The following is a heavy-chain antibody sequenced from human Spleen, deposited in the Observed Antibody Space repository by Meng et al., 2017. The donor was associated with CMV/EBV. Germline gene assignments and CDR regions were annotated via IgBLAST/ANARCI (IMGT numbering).Heavy chain of an antibody. J-gene: IGHJ6*02. CDR2: VEYHGKA. CDR1: AASISSSHY. CDR3: ASPHPTYGMDV. Sequence: SETLSLTCSISAASISSSHYWGWIRQPPGKGLEWIANVEYHGKAHYNPSLKSRVTISLDTSKKQFSLNMSSVTAADTAVYYCASPHPTYGMDVWGQGTTVTVSS. V-gene: IGHV4-39*07.